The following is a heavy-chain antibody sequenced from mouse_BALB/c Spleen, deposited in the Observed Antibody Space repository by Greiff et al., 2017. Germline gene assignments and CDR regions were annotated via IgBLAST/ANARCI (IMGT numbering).Heavy chain of an antibody. CDR3: ARPIYYDYDGDY. D-gene: IGHD2-4*01. J-gene: IGHJ3*01. CDR2: INPSTGYT. CDR1: GYTFTSYW. V-gene: IGHV1-7*01. Sequence: VQLQQSGAELAKPGASVKMSCKASGYTFTSYWMHWVKQRPGQGLEWIGYINPSTGYTEYNQKFKDKATLTADKSSSTAYMQLSSLTSEDSAVYYCARPIYYDYDGDYWGQGILVTVSA.